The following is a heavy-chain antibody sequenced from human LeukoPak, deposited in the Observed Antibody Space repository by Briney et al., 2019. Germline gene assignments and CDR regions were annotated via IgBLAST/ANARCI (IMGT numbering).Heavy chain of an antibody. CDR1: GLTFSSYW. Sequence: GGSLRLSCAASGLTFSSYWMSWVRQAPGKGLEWVANIKQDGSEKYYVDSVKGRFTISRDNAKNSLYLQMNSLRAEDTAVYYCARDGAVAGTDYWGQGTLVTVSS. V-gene: IGHV3-7*01. CDR2: IKQDGSEK. D-gene: IGHD6-19*01. CDR3: ARDGAVAGTDY. J-gene: IGHJ4*02.